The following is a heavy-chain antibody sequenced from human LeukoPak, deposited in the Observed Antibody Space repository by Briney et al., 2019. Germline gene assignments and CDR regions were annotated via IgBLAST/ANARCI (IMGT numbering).Heavy chain of an antibody. J-gene: IGHJ5*02. D-gene: IGHD2-15*01. V-gene: IGHV1-69*04. CDR3: ARDRRGVVVVAATPDGWFDP. CDR2: IIPILGIA. Sequence: SVKVSCKASGGTFSSYTISWVRQAPGQGLEWMGKIIPILGIANYAQKFQGRVTITADKSTSTAYMELSSLRSEDTAVYYCARDRRGVVVVAATPDGWFDPWGQGTLVTVSS. CDR1: GGTFSSYT.